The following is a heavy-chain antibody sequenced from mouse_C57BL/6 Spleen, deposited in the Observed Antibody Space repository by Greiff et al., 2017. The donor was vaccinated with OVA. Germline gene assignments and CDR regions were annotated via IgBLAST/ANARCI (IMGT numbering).Heavy chain of an antibody. J-gene: IGHJ1*03. V-gene: IGHV5-9-1*02. D-gene: IGHD1-1*01. Sequence: EVMLVESGAGLVKPGGSLKLSCAASGFTFSSYAMSWVRQTPEKRLEWVAYISSGGDYIYYADTVKGRFTISRDNARNTLYLQMSSLKSEDTAMYYCTRALYYYGSSPSYWYFDVWGTGTTVTVSS. CDR3: TRALYYYGSSPSYWYFDV. CDR1: GFTFSSYA. CDR2: ISSGGDYI.